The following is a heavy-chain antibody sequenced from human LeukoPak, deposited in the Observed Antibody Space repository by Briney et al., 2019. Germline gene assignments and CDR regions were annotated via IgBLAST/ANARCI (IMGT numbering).Heavy chain of an antibody. CDR2: IIPILGTA. Sequence: GASVKVSCKASGGTFSSYAISWVRQAPGQGLEWMGGIIPILGTANYAQKFQGRVTITTDESTSTAYMELSSLRSEDTAVYYCARSLKYYYGSGSYSPFDYWGQGTLVTVSS. J-gene: IGHJ4*02. CDR1: GGTFSSYA. CDR3: ARSLKYYYGSGSYSPFDY. V-gene: IGHV1-69*05. D-gene: IGHD3-10*01.